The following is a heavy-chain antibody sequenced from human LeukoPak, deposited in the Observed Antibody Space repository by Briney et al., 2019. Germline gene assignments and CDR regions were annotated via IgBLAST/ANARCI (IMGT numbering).Heavy chain of an antibody. V-gene: IGHV3-9*01. CDR2: ISWNSGSI. CDR3: AKGLRITMVRGGFDY. CDR1: GFTFDDYA. J-gene: IGHJ4*02. D-gene: IGHD3-10*01. Sequence: GGSLRLSCAASGFTFDDYAIHWVRQGPGKGLEWVSGISWNSGSIGYADSVKGRFTISRDNAKNSLYLQMNSLRAEDTALYYCAKGLRITMVRGGFDYWGQGTLVTVSS.